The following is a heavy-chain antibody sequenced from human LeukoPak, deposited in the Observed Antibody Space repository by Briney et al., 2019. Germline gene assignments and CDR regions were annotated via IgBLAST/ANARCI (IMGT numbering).Heavy chain of an antibody. D-gene: IGHD5-12*01. Sequence: GGSLRLSCAASGLIFRSYWMHWVRQAPGKGLVWVSTINSDGSSTTYADSVKGRFTISRDNSKNTLYLQMNSLRAEDTAVYYCARGPSGYHNTGGQGTLVTVSS. CDR3: ARGPSGYHNT. CDR2: INSDGSST. J-gene: IGHJ4*02. CDR1: GLIFRSYW. V-gene: IGHV3-74*01.